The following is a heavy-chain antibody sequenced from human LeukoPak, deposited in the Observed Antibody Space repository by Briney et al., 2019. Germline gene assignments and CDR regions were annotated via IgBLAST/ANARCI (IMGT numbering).Heavy chain of an antibody. CDR1: GLTFSTYN. Sequence: GGSLRLSCAASGLTFSTYNMMWVRQAPGKGLEWISFISNVGSTLYYADSVRGRFTISRDNGKNSLYLQMDGLRVEDTGVYYCVRELYRAYGNWFDPWGQGTLVTVSS. D-gene: IGHD2-15*01. CDR2: ISNVGSTL. V-gene: IGHV3-48*01. J-gene: IGHJ5*02. CDR3: VRELYRAYGNWFDP.